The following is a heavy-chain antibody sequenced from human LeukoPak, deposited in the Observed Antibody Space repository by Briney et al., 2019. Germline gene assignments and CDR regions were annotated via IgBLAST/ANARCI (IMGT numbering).Heavy chain of an antibody. J-gene: IGHJ4*02. D-gene: IGHD4-11*01. Sequence: SVKVSFKASGGTFSIYAISWVRQAPGQGLEWMGGIIPIFGTANYAQKFQGRVTITADESTSTAYMELSSLRSEDTAVYYCARYAYGNNYFDYWGQGTLVTVSS. CDR2: IIPIFGTA. CDR1: GGTFSIYA. V-gene: IGHV1-69*13. CDR3: ARYAYGNNYFDY.